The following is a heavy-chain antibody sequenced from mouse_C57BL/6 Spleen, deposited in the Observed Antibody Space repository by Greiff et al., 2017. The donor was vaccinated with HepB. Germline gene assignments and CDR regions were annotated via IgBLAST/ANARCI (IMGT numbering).Heavy chain of an antibody. J-gene: IGHJ2*01. Sequence: VQLQESGAELVRPGASVTLSCKASGYTFTDYEMHWVKQTPVHGLEWIGAIDPETGGTAYNQKFKGKAILTADKSSSTAYMELRSLTSEDSAVYYCTRISLSFRDFDYWGQGTTLTVSS. D-gene: IGHD1-2*01. CDR3: TRISLSFRDFDY. CDR1: GYTFTDYE. CDR2: IDPETGGT. V-gene: IGHV1-15*01.